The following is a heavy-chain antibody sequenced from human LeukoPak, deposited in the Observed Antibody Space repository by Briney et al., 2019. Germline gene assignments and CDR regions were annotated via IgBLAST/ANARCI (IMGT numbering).Heavy chain of an antibody. V-gene: IGHV4-59*01. CDR1: GGSISSYY. CDR3: ARSDTAMDNYFDY. D-gene: IGHD5-18*01. Sequence: SETLSLTCTVSGGSISSYYWSRIRQPPGKGLEWIGYIYYSGSTNYNPSLKSRVTISVDTSKNQFSLKLSSVTAADTAVYYCARSDTAMDNYFDYWGQGTLVTVSS. CDR2: IYYSGST. J-gene: IGHJ4*02.